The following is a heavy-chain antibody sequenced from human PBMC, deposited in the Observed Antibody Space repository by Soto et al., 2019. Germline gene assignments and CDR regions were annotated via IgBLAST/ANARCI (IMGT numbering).Heavy chain of an antibody. Sequence: ASVKVSCKASGYAFIAYHMHWVRQAPGQGLEWMGWINPNSGGTNYAQKFQGRVTMTRDTSFTTAYMELSRLRSDDTAVYYCARDRGSGLYDNFDFWGQGTLVTVSS. J-gene: IGHJ4*02. V-gene: IGHV1-2*02. CDR3: ARDRGSGLYDNFDF. CDR1: GYAFIAYH. D-gene: IGHD6-19*01. CDR2: INPNSGGT.